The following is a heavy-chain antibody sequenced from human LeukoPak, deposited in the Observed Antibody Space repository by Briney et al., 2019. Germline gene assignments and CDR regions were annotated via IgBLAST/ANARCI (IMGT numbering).Heavy chain of an antibody. J-gene: IGHJ4*02. Sequence: GGSLRLSCAASGFTFSSYSMNWDRQAPGKGLGWVSSISSSSSYIYYADSVKGRFTISRDNAKNSLYLQMNSLRAEDTAVDYCARSPYYYDSSGYYVDWGQGTLVTVSS. V-gene: IGHV3-21*01. CDR1: GFTFSSYS. CDR3: ARSPYYYDSSGYYVD. D-gene: IGHD3-22*01. CDR2: ISSSSSYI.